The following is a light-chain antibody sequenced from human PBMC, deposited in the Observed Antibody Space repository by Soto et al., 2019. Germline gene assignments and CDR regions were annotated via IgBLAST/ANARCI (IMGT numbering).Light chain of an antibody. Sequence: QSARTQPASVSGYPGQSITISCTGTSRDVGGYNYVSWYQQHPGKAPKLMIYEVSNRPSGVSNRFSGSKSGNTASLTISGLQAEDEADYYCSSYTSSSTLVFGTGTKVTVL. CDR2: EVS. CDR3: SSYTSSSTLV. J-gene: IGLJ1*01. V-gene: IGLV2-14*01. CDR1: SRDVGGYNY.